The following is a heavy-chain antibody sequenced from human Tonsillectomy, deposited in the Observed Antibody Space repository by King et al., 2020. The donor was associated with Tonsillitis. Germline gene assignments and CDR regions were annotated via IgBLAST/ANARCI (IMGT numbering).Heavy chain of an antibody. Sequence: VQLQESGPGLVKPSETLSLTCTVSGGSISNYYWSWVRQPAGKGMEWIGRIYTSGDTNYNPSLKSRVTMSVDTSKNQFSLNLSSVTAADTAVYYCARAARPSYGLFDPWGQGTLVTVSS. D-gene: IGHD3-10*01. J-gene: IGHJ5*02. CDR3: ARAARPSYGLFDP. CDR2: IYTSGDT. V-gene: IGHV4-4*07. CDR1: GGSISNYY.